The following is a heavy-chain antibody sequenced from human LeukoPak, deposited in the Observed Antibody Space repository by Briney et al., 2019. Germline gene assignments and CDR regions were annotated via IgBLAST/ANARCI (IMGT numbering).Heavy chain of an antibody. CDR3: ASRPLVVPAAIRY. D-gene: IGHD2-2*02. CDR2: INHSGST. J-gene: IGHJ4*02. Sequence: PSETLSLTCAVYGGSFSGYYWSWIRQPPGKGLEWIGEINHSGSTNYNPSLKSRVTISVDTSKNQFSLKLSSVTAADTAVYYCASRPLVVPAAIRYWGQGTLVTVSS. V-gene: IGHV4-34*01. CDR1: GGSFSGYY.